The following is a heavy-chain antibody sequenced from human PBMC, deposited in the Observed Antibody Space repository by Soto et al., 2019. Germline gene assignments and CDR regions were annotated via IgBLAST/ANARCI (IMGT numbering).Heavy chain of an antibody. V-gene: IGHV3-30*18. Sequence: QVQLVESGGGVVQPGTSLRLSCAASGFTFSSYGMHWVRQAPGKGLEWVAIVSYDGSNKFYGDSVKGRFTISRDDSSNTVYLQMNGLRPEDTAVYYCAKALGELSPESYDYWGRGTLVPVSS. CDR3: AKALGELSPESYDY. CDR2: VSYDGSNK. D-gene: IGHD3-16*02. CDR1: GFTFSSYG. J-gene: IGHJ4*02.